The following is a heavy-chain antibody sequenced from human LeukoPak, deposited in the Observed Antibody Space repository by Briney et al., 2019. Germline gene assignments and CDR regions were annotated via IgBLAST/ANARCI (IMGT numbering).Heavy chain of an antibody. J-gene: IGHJ4*02. Sequence: GESLEISCKGSGYTFTNYWIAWVRQMPGRGLECMGITYPRNSDTRYSPSFQGQVTISADKSVNTAYLQWSSLKASDTAMYYCARHLDGYNPFDYWGQGTLVTVSS. CDR2: TYPRNSDT. CDR1: GYTFTNYW. V-gene: IGHV5-51*01. CDR3: ARHLDGYNPFDY. D-gene: IGHD5-24*01.